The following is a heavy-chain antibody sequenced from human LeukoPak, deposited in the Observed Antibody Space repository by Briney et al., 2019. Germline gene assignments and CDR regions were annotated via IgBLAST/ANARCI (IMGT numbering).Heavy chain of an antibody. J-gene: IGHJ4*02. Sequence: ASVKVSCKASGYTLTSYYMHWVRQAPGQGLEWMGIINPSGGSTSYAQKFQGRVTMTRDMSTSTVYMELSSLRSEDTAVYYCARPAVTTLDYFDYWGQGTLVTVSS. CDR3: ARPAVTTLDYFDY. CDR2: INPSGGST. V-gene: IGHV1-46*01. D-gene: IGHD4-17*01. CDR1: GYTLTSYY.